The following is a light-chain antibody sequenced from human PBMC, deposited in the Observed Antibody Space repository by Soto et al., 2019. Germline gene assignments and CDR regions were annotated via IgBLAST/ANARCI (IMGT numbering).Light chain of an antibody. V-gene: IGKV3-20*01. Sequence: EIVLTQYPGTLSLSPGERATLSCRASQSVSSGYLAWYQQKPGQAPRLLIHGSSTRATGTPDRFSGSGFGTDFTLTVSRLEPEDFAVYYCQHYGTSPQPFCQGTKV. CDR3: QHYGTSPQP. CDR1: QSVSSGY. J-gene: IGKJ1*01. CDR2: GSS.